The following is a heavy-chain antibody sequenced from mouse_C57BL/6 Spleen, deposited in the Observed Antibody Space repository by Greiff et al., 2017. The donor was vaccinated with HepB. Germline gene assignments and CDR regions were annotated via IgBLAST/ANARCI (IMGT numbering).Heavy chain of an antibody. D-gene: IGHD1-1*01. V-gene: IGHV1-5*01. Sequence: SGTVLARPGASVKMSCKPSGYTFTSYWMHWVKQRPGQGLEWIGAIYPGNSDTSYNQKFKGKANLTAVTSASTAYMERSSLTNEDSAVYYWTRTTVVRDYAMDYWGQGTSVTVSS. J-gene: IGHJ4*01. CDR3: TRTTVVRDYAMDY. CDR1: GYTFTSYW. CDR2: IYPGNSDT.